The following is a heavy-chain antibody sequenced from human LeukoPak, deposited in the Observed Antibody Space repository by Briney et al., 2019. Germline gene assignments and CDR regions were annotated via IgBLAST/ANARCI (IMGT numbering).Heavy chain of an antibody. J-gene: IGHJ4*02. CDR1: VFTFSSDE. D-gene: IGHD5-12*01. Sequence: GGSLRLSCAASVFTFSSDEMNLVRQAPGKGREWVSTISSRAASIYYADSVKGRVTISRDNAKNSLYLQMNSLRAEDTAVYYCARVLVAVFDYWGQGTLVTVSS. V-gene: IGHV3-48*03. CDR2: ISSRAASI. CDR3: ARVLVAVFDY.